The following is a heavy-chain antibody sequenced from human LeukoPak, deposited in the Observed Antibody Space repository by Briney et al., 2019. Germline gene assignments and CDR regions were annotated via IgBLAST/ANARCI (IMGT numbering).Heavy chain of an antibody. CDR3: ARATPRVGATVD. Sequence: PSQTLSLTCTVSGGSISSGSYYWSWIRQPAGKGLEWIGRIYTSGSTNYNPSLKSRVPISVDTSKNQFSLKLSSVTAADTAVYYCARATPRVGATVDWGQGTLVTVSS. CDR2: IYTSGST. V-gene: IGHV4-61*02. D-gene: IGHD1-26*01. J-gene: IGHJ4*02. CDR1: GGSISSGSYY.